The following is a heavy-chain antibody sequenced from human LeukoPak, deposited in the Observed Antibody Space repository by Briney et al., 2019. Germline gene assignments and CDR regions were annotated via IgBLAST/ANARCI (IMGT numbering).Heavy chain of an antibody. D-gene: IGHD3-9*01. V-gene: IGHV4-38-2*01. CDR1: GYSISSGYY. Sequence: SETLSLTCAVSGYSISSGYYWGWIRQPPGKGLEWIGSIYHSGSTYYNPSLKSRVTISVDTSKNQLSLKLSSVTAADTAVYYCARVVYDILTGSNFDYWGQGTLVTVSS. CDR2: IYHSGST. J-gene: IGHJ4*02. CDR3: ARVVYDILTGSNFDY.